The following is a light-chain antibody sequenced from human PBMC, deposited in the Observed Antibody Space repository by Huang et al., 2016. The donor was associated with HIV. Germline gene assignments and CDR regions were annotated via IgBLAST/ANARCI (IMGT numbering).Light chain of an antibody. CDR2: GAS. CDR1: QSITTN. V-gene: IGKV3-15*01. J-gene: IGKJ1*01. CDR3: QQYNNLWT. Sequence: PGERATLSCRASQSITTNLAWYQQKPGQAPRLLIYGASTRATGIPARFSGSGFGTEFTLTISSLQSEDFALYYCQQYNNLWTFGQGTKVEI.